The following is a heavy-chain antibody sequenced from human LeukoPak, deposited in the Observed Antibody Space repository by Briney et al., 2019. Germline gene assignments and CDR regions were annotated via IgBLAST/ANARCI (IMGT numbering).Heavy chain of an antibody. CDR1: GFTVSSNY. CDR3: ARANTVTQAPPAY. D-gene: IGHD4-17*01. J-gene: IGHJ4*02. V-gene: IGHV3-53*01. Sequence: GGSLRLSCAASGFTVSSNYMSWVRQAPGKGLEWVSVIYSGGSTYYADSVKGRFTISRDNSKNTLYLQMNSLGAEDTAVYYCARANTVTQAPPAYWGQGTLVTVSS. CDR2: IYSGGST.